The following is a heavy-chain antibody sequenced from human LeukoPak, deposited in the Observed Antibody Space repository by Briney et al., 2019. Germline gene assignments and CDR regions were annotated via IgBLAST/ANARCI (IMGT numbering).Heavy chain of an antibody. J-gene: IGHJ4*02. CDR2: IWYDGSNK. V-gene: IGHV3-33*06. CDR3: AKDRMDSSGYSFYYYFDY. CDR1: GFTFSIYG. D-gene: IGHD3-22*01. Sequence: GGSLRLSCAASGFTFSIYGMHWVRQAPGKGLEWVAVIWYDGSNKYYADSVKGRFTISRDNSKNTLYLQMNSLRAEDTAVYYCAKDRMDSSGYSFYYYFDYWGQGTLVTVSS.